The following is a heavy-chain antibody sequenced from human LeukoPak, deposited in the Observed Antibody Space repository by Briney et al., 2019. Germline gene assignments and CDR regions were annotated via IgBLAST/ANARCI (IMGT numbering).Heavy chain of an antibody. Sequence: SQTLSLTCTVSGGSISSGGYYWSWIRQHPGKGLEWIGYIYYSGSTYYNPSLKSRVTISVDTSKNQFSLKLISVTAADTAVYYCAGVDSSGSYPPTNWFDPGGQGALVTVSS. D-gene: IGHD3-10*01. J-gene: IGHJ5*02. CDR3: AGVDSSGSYPPTNWFDP. CDR1: GGSISSGGYY. CDR2: IYYSGST. V-gene: IGHV4-31*03.